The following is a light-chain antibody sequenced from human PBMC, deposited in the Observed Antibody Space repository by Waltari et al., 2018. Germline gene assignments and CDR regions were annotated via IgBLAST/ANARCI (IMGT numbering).Light chain of an antibody. CDR1: QSVSSN. V-gene: IGKV3-15*01. CDR2: GAS. J-gene: IGKJ3*01. Sequence: EIVMTQSPATLSVSPGERATLSCRASQSVSSNLAWYQQKAGQAPRLLIYGASTRATGIAARVSGSGSETEFTLTISRLEPEDFAVYYCQQYGGSPRIFTFGAGTKVEIK. CDR3: QQYGGSPRIFT.